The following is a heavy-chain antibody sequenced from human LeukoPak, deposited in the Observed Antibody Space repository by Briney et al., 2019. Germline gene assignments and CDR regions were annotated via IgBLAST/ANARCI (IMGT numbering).Heavy chain of an antibody. J-gene: IGHJ4*02. V-gene: IGHV3-74*01. CDR1: EFTFSNYW. D-gene: IGHD4-23*01. CDR2: IRGDGIVT. CDR3: ARGRPHGNDY. Sequence: PGGSLRLSCVASEFTFSNYWIHWVRQAPGKGLVWVSRIRGDGIVTNYADSVEGRFTVSRDNAKNTVHLQMNSLRVEDTAVYYCARGRPHGNDYWGQGTLVTVSS.